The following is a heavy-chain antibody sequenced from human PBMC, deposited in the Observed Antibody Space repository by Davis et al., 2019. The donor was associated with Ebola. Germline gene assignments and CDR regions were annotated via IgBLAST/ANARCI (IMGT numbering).Heavy chain of an antibody. D-gene: IGHD5-18*01. CDR1: GFTVSSNH. Sequence: GGSLRLFCAASGFTVSSNHMNWVRQAPGKGLEWVSVIYSGGSTYYTDSLKGRFTVSRDNSKNTMYLQMNSLRAEDTAIYYCATYSSSYYFDQWGQGTLVTVSS. CDR2: IYSGGST. J-gene: IGHJ4*02. CDR3: ATYSSSYYFDQ. V-gene: IGHV3-53*01.